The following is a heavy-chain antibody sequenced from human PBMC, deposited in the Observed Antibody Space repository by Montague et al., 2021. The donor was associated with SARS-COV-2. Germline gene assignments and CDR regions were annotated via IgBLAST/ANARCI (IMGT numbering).Heavy chain of an antibody. V-gene: IGHV4-61*02. CDR2: ISSSGSS. CDR3: ARCRPFNLTDYKGGFDV. CDR1: GDSIKSGNYY. Sequence: TLSLTCTVSGDSIKSGNYYWSWIRQPAGKGLDWVGRISSSGSSNSSPSLRGRVIISIYASKNQFSLRLTSLTAADTADYYWARCRPFNLTDYKGGFDVWGQGAMVAVSS. J-gene: IGHJ3*01. D-gene: IGHD3-10*01.